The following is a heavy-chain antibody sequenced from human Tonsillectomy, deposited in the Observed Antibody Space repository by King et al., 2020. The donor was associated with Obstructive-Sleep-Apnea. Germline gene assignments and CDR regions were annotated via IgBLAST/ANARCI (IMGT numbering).Heavy chain of an antibody. CDR3: ASQRGYDFWSGYYGFDY. CDR1: GYSISSGYY. D-gene: IGHD3-3*01. J-gene: IGHJ4*02. CDR2: IYHSGST. Sequence: QLQESGPGLVKPSETLSLTCTVSGYSISSGYYWGWIRQPPGKGLEWIGSIYHSGSTYYNPSLKSRVTISVDTSKNQFSLKLSSVTAADTAVYYCASQRGYDFWSGYYGFDYWGKGTLVTVSS. V-gene: IGHV4-38-2*02.